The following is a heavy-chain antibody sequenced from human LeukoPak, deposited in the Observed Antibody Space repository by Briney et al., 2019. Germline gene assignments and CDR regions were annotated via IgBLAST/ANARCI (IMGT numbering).Heavy chain of an antibody. J-gene: IGHJ6*03. V-gene: IGHV3-23*01. CDR3: AKGGHCGGDCYTGDYYYMDV. CDR2: ISGSGGST. Sequence: GGSLRLSCTASGFTFSSYAMNWVRQAPGKGLEWVSAISGSGGSTYYADSVKGRFTISRDNSKNTLYLQMNSLRAEDTAVYYCAKGGHCGGDCYTGDYYYMDVWGKGTTVTVSS. D-gene: IGHD2-21*02. CDR1: GFTFSSYA.